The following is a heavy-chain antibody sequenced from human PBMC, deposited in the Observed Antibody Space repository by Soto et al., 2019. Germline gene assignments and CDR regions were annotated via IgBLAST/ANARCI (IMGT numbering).Heavy chain of an antibody. CDR2: IYYSGST. V-gene: IGHV4-59*08. CDR1: GGCISSYY. CDR3: ARLNYDILTGYPINFDY. D-gene: IGHD3-9*01. J-gene: IGHJ4*02. Sequence: SENLSLTCTVSGGCISSYYWSWIRQPPGKGLEWIGYIYYSGSTNYNPSLKSRVTISVDTSKNQFSLKLSSVTAADTAVYYCARLNYDILTGYPINFDYWGQGTLVTVSS.